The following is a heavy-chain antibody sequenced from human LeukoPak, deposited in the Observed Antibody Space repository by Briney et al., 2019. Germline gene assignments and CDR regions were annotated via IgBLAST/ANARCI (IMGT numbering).Heavy chain of an antibody. CDR1: GGSISSGSYY. D-gene: IGHD3-9*01. CDR3: ARDPQKTVLRYFEDYYYYGMDV. CDR2: IYTSGST. Sequence: SETLSLTCTVSGGSISSGSYYWSWIRQPAGKELEWIGRIYTSGSTNYNPSLKSRVTISVDTSKNQFSLKLSSVTAADTAVYYCARDPQKTVLRYFEDYYYYGMDVWGQGTTVTVSS. J-gene: IGHJ6*02. V-gene: IGHV4-61*02.